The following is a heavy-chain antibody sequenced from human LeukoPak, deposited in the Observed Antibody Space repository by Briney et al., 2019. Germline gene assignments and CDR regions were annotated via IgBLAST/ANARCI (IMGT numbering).Heavy chain of an antibody. CDR2: VSDSGGST. D-gene: IGHD6-19*01. J-gene: IGHJ4*02. CDR3: AKDTGSSGWFFDY. CDR1: GSTFSNYA. Sequence: GGSLRLSCAASGSTFSNYAMSWVRQAPGKGLEWVSTVSDSGGSTYYADSVKGRFTISRDNSKNTLYLQMNSLRAEDTAVYYCAKDTGSSGWFFDYWGQGTLVTVSS. V-gene: IGHV3-23*01.